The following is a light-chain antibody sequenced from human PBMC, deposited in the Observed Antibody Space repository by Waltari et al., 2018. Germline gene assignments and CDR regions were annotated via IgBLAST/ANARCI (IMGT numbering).Light chain of an antibody. V-gene: IGKV3-20*01. Sequence: EIVLMQSPGTLSLSPGERAILSCRASHSVSSRYLAWYQQKPGQAPRLLIYGASSRATGIPDRFSGSGSGTDFTLTINTLEPEDSAMYYCQQYGSSPWTFGHGTRMEIK. CDR3: QQYGSSPWT. J-gene: IGKJ1*01. CDR1: HSVSSRY. CDR2: GAS.